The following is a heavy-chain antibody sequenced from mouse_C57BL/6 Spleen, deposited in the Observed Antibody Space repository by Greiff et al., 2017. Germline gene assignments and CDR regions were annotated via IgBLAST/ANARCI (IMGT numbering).Heavy chain of an antibody. Sequence: EVKVEESGGGLVKPGGSLKLSCAASGFTFSSYAMSWVRQTPEKRLEWVATISDGGSYTYYPDNVKGRFTISRDNAKNNLYLQMSHLKSEDTAMYYCARAGFDYWGQGTTLTVSS. CDR2: ISDGGSYT. V-gene: IGHV5-4*03. CDR1: GFTFSSYA. J-gene: IGHJ2*01. CDR3: ARAGFDY.